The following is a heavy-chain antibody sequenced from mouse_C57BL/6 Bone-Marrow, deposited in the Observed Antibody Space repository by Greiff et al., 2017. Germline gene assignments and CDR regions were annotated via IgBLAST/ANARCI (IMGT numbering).Heavy chain of an antibody. J-gene: IGHJ2*01. CDR1: GFTFSSYA. D-gene: IGHD1-1*01. V-gene: IGHV5-4*01. CDR2: ISDGGSYT. CDR3: AREGITTVVATSYYFDS. Sequence: EVKLQESGGGLVKPGGSLKLSCAASGFTFSSYAMSWVRQTPEKRLEWVATISDGGSYTYYPDNVKGRFTISRDNAKNNLYLQMSHLKSEDTAMYYCAREGITTVVATSYYFDSGGKGTTLTVSS.